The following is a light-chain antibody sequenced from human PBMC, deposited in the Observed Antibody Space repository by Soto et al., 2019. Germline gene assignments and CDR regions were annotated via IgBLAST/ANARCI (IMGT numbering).Light chain of an antibody. V-gene: IGKV1-12*01. J-gene: IGKJ4*01. CDR2: AAS. CDR1: QGISSW. CDR3: QQANSFPLT. Sequence: DIQMTQTPASVSASVGDRFTITCRASQGISSWLAWYLQKRGKAPKLLIYAASSLQSGVRSRFSGSGSGTDYTLTIRSLQPEDFATYYCQQANSFPLTFDGGTKVDIK.